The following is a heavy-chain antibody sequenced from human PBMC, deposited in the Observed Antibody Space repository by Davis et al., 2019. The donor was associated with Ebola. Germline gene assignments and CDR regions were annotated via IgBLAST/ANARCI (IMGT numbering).Heavy chain of an antibody. Sequence: ASVKVSCKASGYTFTSYYMHWVRQAPGQGLEWMGIINPSGGSTSYAQKLQGRVTMTRDTSTSTVYMELSSLRSEDTAVYYCARGIAAAGSFYYYYYGMDVWGQGTTVTVSS. V-gene: IGHV1-46*01. J-gene: IGHJ6*02. CDR2: INPSGGST. CDR3: ARGIAAAGSFYYYYYGMDV. CDR1: GYTFTSYY. D-gene: IGHD6-13*01.